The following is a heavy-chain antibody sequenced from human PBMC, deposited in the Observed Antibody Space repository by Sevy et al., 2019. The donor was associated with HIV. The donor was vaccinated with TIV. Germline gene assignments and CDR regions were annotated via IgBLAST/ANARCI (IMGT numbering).Heavy chain of an antibody. Sequence: GGSLRLSCVASGFTFRTYGIHWVRQAPGKGLEWVAVISHDGSHKYNADSVKGRFIISRKNSKIALYLQMSIMRVDGTAAYYSAKDLRTTILYTELWIGSSRMDVWGQGTTVPVSS. D-gene: IGHD3-3*01. CDR3: AKDLRTTILYTELWIGSSRMDV. CDR1: GFTFRTYG. J-gene: IGHJ6*02. V-gene: IGHV3-30*18. CDR2: ISHDGSHK.